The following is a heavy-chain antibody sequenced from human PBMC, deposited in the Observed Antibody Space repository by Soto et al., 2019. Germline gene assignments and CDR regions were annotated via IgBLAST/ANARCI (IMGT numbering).Heavy chain of an antibody. D-gene: IGHD1-7*01. CDR3: AKLGLELLAPRSYYFDY. CDR1: GFTFSSYA. J-gene: IGHJ4*02. CDR2: ISGSGGST. Sequence: EVQLLESGGGLVQPGGSLRLSCAASGFTFSSYAMSWVRQAPGKGLEWVSAISGSGGSTYYADSVKGRFTISRDNSKNTLYLQMNSLRAEDTAVYYCAKLGLELLAPRSYYFDYWGQGTLVTVSS. V-gene: IGHV3-23*01.